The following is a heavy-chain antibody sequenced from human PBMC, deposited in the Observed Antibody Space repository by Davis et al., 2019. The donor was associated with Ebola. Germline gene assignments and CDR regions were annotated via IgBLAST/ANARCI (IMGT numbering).Heavy chain of an antibody. CDR3: ARATLYYDFWSGYYRGSPFDI. V-gene: IGHV3-30-3*01. CDR2: ISYDGSNK. J-gene: IGHJ3*02. Sequence: PGGSLRLSCAASGFTFSSYAMHWVRQAPGKGLEWVAVISYDGSNKYYADSVKGRFTISRDNSKNTLYLQMNSLRAEDTAVYYCARATLYYDFWSGYYRGSPFDIWGQGTMVTVSS. D-gene: IGHD3-3*01. CDR1: GFTFSSYA.